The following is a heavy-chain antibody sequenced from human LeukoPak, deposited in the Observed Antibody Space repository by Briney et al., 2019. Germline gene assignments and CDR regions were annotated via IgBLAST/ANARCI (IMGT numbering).Heavy chain of an antibody. D-gene: IGHD2-15*01. J-gene: IGHJ4*02. CDR2: IYPNNSGS. Sequence: GESLKISCKGSGYSSTNYWVGWVRQMPGKGLEWMGIIYPNNSGSRYSPSFRGQVTISVDRSITTAYLQWNSLKPSDTAMYYCALSSGAFDSAGYFDYWGQGTLVTVSS. CDR3: ALSSGAFDSAGYFDY. V-gene: IGHV5-51*01. CDR1: GYSSTNYW.